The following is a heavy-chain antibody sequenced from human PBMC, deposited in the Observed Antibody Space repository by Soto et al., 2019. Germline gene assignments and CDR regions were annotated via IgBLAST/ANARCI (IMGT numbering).Heavy chain of an antibody. CDR1: GGSISSSYY. J-gene: IGHJ4*02. CDR3: ARQNYGGTDY. Sequence: SETLSLTCTVSGGSISSSYYWGWIRQPPGKGLEWIGSIYYSGSTYYNPSLKSRVTISVDTSKNQFSLKLSSVTAADTAVYYCARQNYGGTDYWGQGTLVTAPQ. CDR2: IYYSGST. D-gene: IGHD4-17*01. V-gene: IGHV4-39*01.